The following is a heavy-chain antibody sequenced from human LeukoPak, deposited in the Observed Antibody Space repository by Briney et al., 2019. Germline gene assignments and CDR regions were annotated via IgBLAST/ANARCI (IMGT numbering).Heavy chain of an antibody. CDR2: IDGNGGTT. Sequence: GGSLRLSCAASGFTFSTYVMSWGRQAPGKGLEWVSAIDGNGGTTKYADSVKGRFTISRDNSKNTLYLQMNRLRAEDTAVYYCARGLRYSSGWYYFDYWGQGTLVTVSS. D-gene: IGHD6-19*01. CDR1: GFTFSTYV. J-gene: IGHJ4*02. V-gene: IGHV3-23*01. CDR3: ARGLRYSSGWYYFDY.